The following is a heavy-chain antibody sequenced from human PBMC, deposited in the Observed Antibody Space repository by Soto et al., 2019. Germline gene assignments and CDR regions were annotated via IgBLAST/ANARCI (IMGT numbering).Heavy chain of an antibody. V-gene: IGHV1-18*01. J-gene: IGHJ3*02. CDR1: GYTFTSYG. CDR3: AGSTYYYESSGRGWRAFDI. CDR2: ISAYNGNT. D-gene: IGHD3-22*01. Sequence: ASVKVSCKASGYTFTSYGISWVRQAPGQGREWMGWISAYNGNTNYAQKLQGRVTMTTDTSTSTAYMELRSLRSDDTAVYYCAGSTYYYESSGRGWRAFDIWGQGTMVTVSS.